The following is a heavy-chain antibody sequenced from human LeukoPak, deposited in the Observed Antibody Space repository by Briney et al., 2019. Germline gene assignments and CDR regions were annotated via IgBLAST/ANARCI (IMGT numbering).Heavy chain of an antibody. D-gene: IGHD2-21*02. CDR1: GFSFSSYA. CDR2: IDSSSSHI. CDR3: ARGYCGGDCYGD. V-gene: IGHV3-21*01. J-gene: IGHJ1*01. Sequence: GGSLRLSCAASGFSFSSYAMNWVRQAPGRGLEWVASIDSSSSHIYYADSVKGRFTISRDNTKSSLYLQMNSLRAEDMAVYYCARGYCGGDCYGDWGQGTLVTVSS.